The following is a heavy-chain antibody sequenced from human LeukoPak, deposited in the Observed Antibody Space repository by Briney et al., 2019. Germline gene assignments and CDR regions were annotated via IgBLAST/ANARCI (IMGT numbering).Heavy chain of an antibody. D-gene: IGHD2-8*01. J-gene: IGHJ3*02. CDR2: ISGSGGST. CDR1: GFTYSSYA. V-gene: IGHV3-23*01. Sequence: GGSLRLSCAASGFTYSSYAMSWVRQAPGKGLEWVSTISGSGGSTYYADSVKGRFTISRDNSKNTLYLQMNSLRAEDTAVYYCAKLVVVLIDAFDIWGQGTMVTVSS. CDR3: AKLVVVLIDAFDI.